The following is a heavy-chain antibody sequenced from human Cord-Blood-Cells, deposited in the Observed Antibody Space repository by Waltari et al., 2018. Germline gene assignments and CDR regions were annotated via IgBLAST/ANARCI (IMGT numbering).Heavy chain of an antibody. V-gene: IGHV3-33*01. Sequence: VQLVESGGGVVQPGRSLRLSCAASGFTFSSYGMPWVRQSPGKGLEWVAVIWYDGSNKYYADSVKGRFTISRDNSKNTLYLQMNSLRAEDTAVYYCARTPYYYDSSGYYYDYWGQGTLVTVSS. D-gene: IGHD3-22*01. CDR2: IWYDGSNK. CDR1: GFTFSSYG. J-gene: IGHJ4*02. CDR3: ARTPYYYDSSGYYYDY.